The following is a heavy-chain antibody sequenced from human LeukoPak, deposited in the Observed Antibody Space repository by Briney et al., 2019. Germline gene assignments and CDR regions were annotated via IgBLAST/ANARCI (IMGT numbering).Heavy chain of an antibody. CDR1: GFTLSSHA. V-gene: IGHV3-23*01. D-gene: IGHD5-12*01. CDR2: VSGSGSHT. J-gene: IGHJ4*02. CDR3: AKDERGYDCYFDY. Sequence: GGSLRPSCAPAGFTLSSHAMSSVRQAPGKGLEWVSCVSGSGSHTYYADSVKGRFTTSRENSKNTLYLQMDSLRAEDAAVYYCAKDERGYDCYFDYWGQGALVTVSS.